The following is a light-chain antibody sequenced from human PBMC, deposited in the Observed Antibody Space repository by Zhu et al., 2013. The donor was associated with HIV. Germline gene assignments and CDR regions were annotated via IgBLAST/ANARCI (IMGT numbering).Light chain of an antibody. V-gene: IGKV2-28*01. CDR2: LGS. CDR1: QSLLHSNGQNY. Sequence: DIVMTQSPLSLPVTPGEPASISCRSSQSLLHSNGQNYLNWYVQKPGQSPQLLIYLGSNRASGVPDRFSGSGSGTDFTLTINCLQPEDFATYYCLQDYT. CDR3: LQDYT. J-gene: IGKJ2*01.